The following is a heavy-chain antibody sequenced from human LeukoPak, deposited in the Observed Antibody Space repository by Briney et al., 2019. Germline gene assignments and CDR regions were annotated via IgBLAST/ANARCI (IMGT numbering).Heavy chain of an antibody. CDR3: ARDRQGLGFTDY. CDR2: IYYSGST. D-gene: IGHD1-26*01. V-gene: IGHV4-39*07. CDR1: GGSISSSSYY. Sequence: SETLSLTCTVSGGSISSSSYYWGWIRQPPGKGLEWIGSIYYSGSTYYNPSLKSRVTISVDTSKNQFSLKLSSVTAADTAVYYCARDRQGLGFTDYWGQGTLVTVSS. J-gene: IGHJ4*02.